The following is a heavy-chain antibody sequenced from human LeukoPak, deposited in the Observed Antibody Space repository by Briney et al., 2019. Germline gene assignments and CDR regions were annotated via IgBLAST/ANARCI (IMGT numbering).Heavy chain of an antibody. Sequence: PSVNVSCKASGYTFTGYYMHWVRQTPGRGLEWMGRINPNSGAPNYAQPFQGRFTMTRDTSISTAYMELSRLRSDDTAVYYCARALEVGAIYYFDWWGQGTLVTVSS. D-gene: IGHD1-26*01. V-gene: IGHV1-2*06. CDR3: ARALEVGAIYYFDW. CDR1: GYTFTGYY. J-gene: IGHJ4*02. CDR2: INPNSGAP.